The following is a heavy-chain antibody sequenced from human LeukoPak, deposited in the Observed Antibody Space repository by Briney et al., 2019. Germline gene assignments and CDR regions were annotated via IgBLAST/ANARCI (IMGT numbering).Heavy chain of an antibody. Sequence: GGSLRLSCAASGFTFSSYGMRWVRQAPGKGLEWVAVISYDGSNKYYADSVKGRFTISRDNSKNTMYLQMNSLRAEDTAVYYCAKVPMIVVVNDAFDIWGQGTMVTVSS. V-gene: IGHV3-30*18. CDR3: AKVPMIVVVNDAFDI. D-gene: IGHD3-22*01. CDR1: GFTFSSYG. CDR2: ISYDGSNK. J-gene: IGHJ3*02.